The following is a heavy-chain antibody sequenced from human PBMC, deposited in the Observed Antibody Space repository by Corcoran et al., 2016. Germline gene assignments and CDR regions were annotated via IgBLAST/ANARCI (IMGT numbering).Heavy chain of an antibody. CDR1: GFTFSSYG. CDR3: ARDYGGNSGWFDP. D-gene: IGHD4-17*01. CDR2: ISYDGSNK. Sequence: QVQLVESGGGVVQPGRSLRLSCAASGFTFSSYGMHWVRQAPGKGLEWVAVISYDGSNKYYADSVKGRFTISRDNSKNTLYLQMNSLRAEDTAVYYCARDYGGNSGWFDPWGQGTLVTVSS. J-gene: IGHJ5*02. V-gene: IGHV3-30*03.